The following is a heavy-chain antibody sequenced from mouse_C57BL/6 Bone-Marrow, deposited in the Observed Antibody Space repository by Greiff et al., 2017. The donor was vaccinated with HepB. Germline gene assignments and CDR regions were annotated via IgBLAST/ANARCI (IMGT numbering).Heavy chain of an antibody. CDR1: GYTFTDYE. D-gene: IGHD2-14*01. CDR3: TRMGWGYPTYAMDY. V-gene: IGHV1-15*01. J-gene: IGHJ4*01. Sequence: QVQLQQSGAELVRPGASVTLSCKASGYTFTDYEMHWVKQTPVHGLEWIGAIDPETGGTAYNQKFKGKAILTADKSSSTAYMELRSLTSEDSAVYYCTRMGWGYPTYAMDYWGQGTSVTGSS. CDR2: IDPETGGT.